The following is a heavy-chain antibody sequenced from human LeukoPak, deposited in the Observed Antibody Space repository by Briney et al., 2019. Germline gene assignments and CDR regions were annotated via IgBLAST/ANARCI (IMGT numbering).Heavy chain of an antibody. CDR2: ISSSGSTT. CDR1: GFTFSDYY. J-gene: IGHJ3*01. D-gene: IGHD1-26*01. Sequence: GGSLRLSCAASGFTFSDYYMSWIRQAPGRGLEWVSYISSSGSTTSYADSVRGRFTISRDNATNSLYLQMNSLRAEDRAVFYCASEQRIVGVYWGQGTLVTVSS. CDR3: ASEQRIVGVY. V-gene: IGHV3-11*04.